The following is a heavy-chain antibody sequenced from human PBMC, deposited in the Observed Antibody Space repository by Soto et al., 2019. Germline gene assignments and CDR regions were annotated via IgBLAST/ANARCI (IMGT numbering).Heavy chain of an antibody. CDR2: INPGGGST. J-gene: IGHJ4*02. CDR3: ASWRGYISSSTTGFWSGPFDY. Sequence: QVQLVQSGAEVKEPGASVKVSCKASGYTFTSHYIHWVRQAPGQGLEWMGIINPGGGSTSYAQEFQGRVTMTRDTYTSTVYMELTSLRSEDTAVYYCASWRGYISSSTTGFWSGPFDYWGQGTLVTVSS. D-gene: IGHD3-3*01. CDR1: GYTFTSHY. V-gene: IGHV1-46*03.